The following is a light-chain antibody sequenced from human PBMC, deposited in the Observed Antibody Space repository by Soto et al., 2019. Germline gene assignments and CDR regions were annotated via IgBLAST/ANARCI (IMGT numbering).Light chain of an antibody. J-gene: IGKJ1*01. CDR2: DAS. CDR1: QSVRTY. CDR3: QQRSNWPVT. V-gene: IGKV3-11*01. Sequence: EIVLTQSPATLSLSPGERATLSCRASQSVRTYLAWYQQKPGQAPRLLIYDASNRAAGIPARFSGSGSGTDFTLTISSLEPEDFAVYYCQQRSNWPVTFGQGT.